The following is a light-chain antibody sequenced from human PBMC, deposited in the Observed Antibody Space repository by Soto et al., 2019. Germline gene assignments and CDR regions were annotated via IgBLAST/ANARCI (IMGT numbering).Light chain of an antibody. J-gene: IGKJ1*01. CDR3: QQYNSYPWT. Sequence: DIQMTQSPSTLSASVGVRVTITCRANQSISSWLAWYQQKPGKAPKLLIYDASSLESGVPSRFSGSGSGTKFTLTISSLQPDDFTTYYCQQYNSYPWTFGQGTKVEIK. V-gene: IGKV1-5*01. CDR1: QSISSW. CDR2: DAS.